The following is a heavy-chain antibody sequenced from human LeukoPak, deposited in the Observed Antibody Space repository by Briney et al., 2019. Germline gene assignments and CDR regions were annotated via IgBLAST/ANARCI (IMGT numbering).Heavy chain of an antibody. V-gene: IGHV3-48*04. CDR3: ARWGSFDY. D-gene: IGHD3-16*01. Sequence: PGGSLRLSCAASGFTFSSYSMNWVRQAPGKGLEWVSHISGSSSTIYYADSVKGRFTISRDNAKNSLYLQMNSLRAEDTAVYYCARWGSFDYWGQGTLVTVS. CDR2: ISGSSSTI. J-gene: IGHJ4*02. CDR1: GFTFSSYS.